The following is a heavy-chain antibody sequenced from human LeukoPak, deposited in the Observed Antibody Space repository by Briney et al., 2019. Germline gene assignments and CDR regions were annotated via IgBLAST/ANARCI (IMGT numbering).Heavy chain of an antibody. CDR2: ISSSGSTI. CDR3: ARPIGTMVRGVIINPEGY. CDR1: GFTFSSYS. V-gene: IGHV3-48*04. Sequence: GGSLRLSCAASGFTFSSYSMNWVRQAPGKGLEWVSYISSSGSTIYYADSVKGRFTISRDNAKNSLYLQMNSLRAEDTAVYYCARPIGTMVRGVIINPEGYWGQGTLVTVSS. D-gene: IGHD3-10*01. J-gene: IGHJ4*02.